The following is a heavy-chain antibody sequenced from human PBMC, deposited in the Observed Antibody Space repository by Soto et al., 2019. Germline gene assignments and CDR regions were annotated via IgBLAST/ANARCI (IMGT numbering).Heavy chain of an antibody. CDR1: GGSIDLYY. J-gene: IGHJ4*02. Sequence: QVQLQESGPGLVKPSETLSLTCSVSGGSIDLYYWSWIRQSPGKRLEWIGHIYYSGSTKYSPSLKSRVTILIEASRKQFSLKLRSVTAADMAVYYCARDIVTGYFDSWGQGTLVTVSS. D-gene: IGHD3-9*01. V-gene: IGHV4-59*01. CDR3: ARDIVTGYFDS. CDR2: IYYSGST.